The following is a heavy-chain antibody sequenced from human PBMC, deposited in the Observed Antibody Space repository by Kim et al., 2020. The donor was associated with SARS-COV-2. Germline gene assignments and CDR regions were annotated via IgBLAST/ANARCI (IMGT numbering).Heavy chain of an antibody. CDR3: ARDWGIDGWYFDA. D-gene: IGHD6-19*01. CDR2: INAKTGNP. CDR1: GYSFTSYH. V-gene: IGHV7-4-1*02. J-gene: IGHJ5*02. Sequence: ASVKVSCKTSGYSFTSYHVNWVRQAPGQGLEWMGWINAKTGNPTYVQGFTGRFVFSLDTSVTTAYLQINSLKADDTAVYYCARDWGIDGWYFDAWGQGTVVTVSS.